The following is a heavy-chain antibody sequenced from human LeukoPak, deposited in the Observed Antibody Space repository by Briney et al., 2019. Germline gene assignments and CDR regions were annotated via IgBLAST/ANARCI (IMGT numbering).Heavy chain of an antibody. V-gene: IGHV3-23*01. Sequence: PGGSLRLSCAASGFTFSNYAMSWVRQAPGKGLEWVSGIGGSGGSTYYADSVKGRFTNSRENSKNTLYLQMNSLRAEDTAVYYCANSASIAVAGTPDDYWGQGTLVTVSS. CDR1: GFTFSNYA. CDR2: IGGSGGST. J-gene: IGHJ4*02. CDR3: ANSASIAVAGTPDDY. D-gene: IGHD6-19*01.